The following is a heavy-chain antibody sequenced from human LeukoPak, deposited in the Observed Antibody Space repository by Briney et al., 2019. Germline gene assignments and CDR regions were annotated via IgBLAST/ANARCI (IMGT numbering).Heavy chain of an antibody. Sequence: GESLKISCKGSGYSFTTYWIGWVRQMPGKGLEWMGIIYPGDSDTRYSPSLHGQVTISADKSISTAYMQWSSLKASDTAMYYCARAGLSSGGDPLRLDNWFDPWGQGTLVTVSS. CDR2: IYPGDSDT. V-gene: IGHV5-51*01. D-gene: IGHD6-19*01. CDR3: ARAGLSSGGDPLRLDNWFDP. J-gene: IGHJ5*02. CDR1: GYSFTTYW.